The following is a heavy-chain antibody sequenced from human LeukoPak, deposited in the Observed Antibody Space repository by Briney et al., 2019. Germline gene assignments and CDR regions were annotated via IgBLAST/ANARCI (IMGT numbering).Heavy chain of an antibody. CDR2: ISAYNGNI. J-gene: IGHJ4*02. Sequence: APVKVSCKASGYTFTSYGISWVRQAPGQGLEWMGWISAYNGNINYAQELQGRVTMTTDTSTSTAYMELRSLRSDDTAVYYCARIAYCGGDCYTTYFDYWGQGTLVTVSS. CDR3: ARIAYCGGDCYTTYFDY. CDR1: GYTFTSYG. D-gene: IGHD2-21*01. V-gene: IGHV1-18*01.